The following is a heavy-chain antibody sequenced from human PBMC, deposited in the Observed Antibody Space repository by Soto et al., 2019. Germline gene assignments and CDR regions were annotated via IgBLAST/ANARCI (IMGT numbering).Heavy chain of an antibody. CDR3: AGGGVRGVITRTRDYYGMDV. J-gene: IGHJ6*02. Sequence: PGESLKISCQASGYTFTKYWVGWVRQMPGKGLEWMGIIYPGDSDTRYSPSFQGQVTISADKSISTAYLQWSSLKASDTAMYYCAGGGVRGVITRTRDYYGMDVWGQGTTVTVSS. CDR1: GYTFTKYW. CDR2: IYPGDSDT. D-gene: IGHD3-10*01. V-gene: IGHV5-51*01.